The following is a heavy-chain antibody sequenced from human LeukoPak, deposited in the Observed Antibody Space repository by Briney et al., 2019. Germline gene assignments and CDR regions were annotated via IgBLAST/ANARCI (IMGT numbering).Heavy chain of an antibody. Sequence: SETLSLTCAVSNYSISSGYYWGWIRQPPGKGREWIGSIYHRGNTYYNPSLKSRVTISVDTSKNQFSLKLSSVTAADTAVYYCARIRMITFGGVIVRTYYFDYWGQGTLVIVSS. J-gene: IGHJ4*02. CDR3: ARIRMITFGGVIVRTYYFDY. V-gene: IGHV4-38-2*01. D-gene: IGHD3-16*02. CDR1: NYSISSGYY. CDR2: IYHRGNT.